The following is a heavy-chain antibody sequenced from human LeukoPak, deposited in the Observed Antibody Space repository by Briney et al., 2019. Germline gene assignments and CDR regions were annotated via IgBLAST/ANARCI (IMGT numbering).Heavy chain of an antibody. CDR3: ARSPNYGGDCS. J-gene: IGHJ5*02. D-gene: IGHD2-21*02. V-gene: IGHV3-74*01. CDR1: GFAFSTYW. CDR2: IDSDGTRT. Sequence: GGSLRLSCAASGFAFSTYWMHWVRQAPGKGLVWVSRIDSDGTRTTYADSVKGRFTISRDNAKNTLYLQMNSLRVEDTAVYYCARSPNYGGDCSWGQGTLVTVSS.